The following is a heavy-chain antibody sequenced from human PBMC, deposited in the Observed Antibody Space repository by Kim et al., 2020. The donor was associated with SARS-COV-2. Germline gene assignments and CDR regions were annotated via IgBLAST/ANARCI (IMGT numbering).Heavy chain of an antibody. V-gene: IGHV3-66*01. D-gene: IGHD3-10*01. CDR3: ARDVFWGWYYGSGSSLFDY. J-gene: IGHJ4*02. Sequence: RFTISRDNSKNTLYLQMSSLRAEDTDVYYCARDVFWGWYYGSGSSLFDYWGQGTLVTVSS.